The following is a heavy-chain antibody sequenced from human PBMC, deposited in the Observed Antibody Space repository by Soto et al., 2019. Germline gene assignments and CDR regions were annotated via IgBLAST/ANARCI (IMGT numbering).Heavy chain of an antibody. CDR2: ISAYNGNT. D-gene: IGHD6-13*01. J-gene: IGHJ6*02. Sequence: ASVKVSCKASGYTFTSYGISWVRQAPGQGLEWMGWISAYNGNTNYAQKLQGRVTMTTDTSTSTAYMELRSLRSDDTAVYYCARGGSSWYPLTYYDDVMDVWGQGTTVTVSS. CDR3: ARGGSSWYPLTYYDDVMDV. V-gene: IGHV1-18*04. CDR1: GYTFTSYG.